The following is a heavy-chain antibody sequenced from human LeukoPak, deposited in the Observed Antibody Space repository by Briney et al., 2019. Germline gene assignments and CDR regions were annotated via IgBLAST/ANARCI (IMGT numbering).Heavy chain of an antibody. D-gene: IGHD4-23*01. CDR1: AYSISSGYF. V-gene: IGHV4-38-2*02. Sequence: SETLSLTCTVSAYSISSGYFWGWIRQPPGKGLEWIGSIYSSGSTYYNPSLKSRVTISVDTSKNQFSLKLSSVTAADTAVYYCARGYGGPIDYWGQGTLVTASS. CDR3: ARGYGGPIDY. CDR2: IYSSGST. J-gene: IGHJ4*02.